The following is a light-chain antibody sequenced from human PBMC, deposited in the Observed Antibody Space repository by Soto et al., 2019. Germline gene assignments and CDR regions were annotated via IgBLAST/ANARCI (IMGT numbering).Light chain of an antibody. V-gene: IGKV1-33*01. CDR1: QTISSW. CDR3: QQYDNLPLT. J-gene: IGKJ4*01. Sequence: IQMAQSPSSQSASVGDRVTITCRASQTISSWLAWYQQKPGKAPKLLIYDASNLETGVPSRFSGSGSGTDFTFTISSLQPEDIATYYCQQYDNLPLTFGGGTKVDIK. CDR2: DAS.